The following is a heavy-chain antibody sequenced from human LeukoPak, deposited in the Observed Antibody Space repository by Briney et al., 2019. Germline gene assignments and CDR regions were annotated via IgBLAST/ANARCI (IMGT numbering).Heavy chain of an antibody. D-gene: IGHD2-2*02. V-gene: IGHV3-7*01. CDR1: GFTFSSYC. Sequence: GGSLRLSCAASGFTFSSYCMSWVRQAPGKGLEWVANIEQDGSQQYYVDSVKGRFTISIDNAKNSLYLQMNSLRPEDTSVYYCARGRLPSAIFEPFDYWGQGALVTVSS. CDR3: ARGRLPSAIFEPFDY. CDR2: IEQDGSQQ. J-gene: IGHJ4*02.